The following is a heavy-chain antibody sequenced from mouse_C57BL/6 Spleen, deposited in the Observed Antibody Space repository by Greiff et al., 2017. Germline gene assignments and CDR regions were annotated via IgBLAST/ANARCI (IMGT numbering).Heavy chain of an antibody. J-gene: IGHJ4*01. D-gene: IGHD4-1*01. V-gene: IGHV1-49*01. Sequence: LQQSGAELVKPGSSVKLSCKDSCFAFIASAMDWVKQRPGNGLEWIGTFTIYSDATKYSENFKGKATLTADTSSSTAYMELSSLTSEDSAVYYCAREGTGSYSMDYWGQGTSVTVSS. CDR1: CFAFIASA. CDR3: AREGTGSYSMDY. CDR2: FTIYSDAT.